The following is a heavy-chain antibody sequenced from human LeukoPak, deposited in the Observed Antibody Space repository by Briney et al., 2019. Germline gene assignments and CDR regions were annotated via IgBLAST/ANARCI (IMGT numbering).Heavy chain of an antibody. CDR1: DYSFTTYG. CDR2: ITAYSGDP. V-gene: IGHV1-18*01. J-gene: IGHJ4*02. CDR3: ARYIVIVPTGLVGLSSLNALDF. Sequence: ASVKVSCKASDYSFTTYGITCVRQAPGQGLEWMGWITAYSGDPNYAQTLQGRVTMTTDTSTSTAYMELVSLTSDDTAVYYCARYIVIVPTGLVGLSSLNALDFWGQGTLVTVSS. D-gene: IGHD2/OR15-2a*01.